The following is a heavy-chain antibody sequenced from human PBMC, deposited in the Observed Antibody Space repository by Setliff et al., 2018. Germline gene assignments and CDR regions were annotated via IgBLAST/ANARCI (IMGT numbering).Heavy chain of an antibody. Sequence: GGSLRLSCAASGFTFSSYSMNWVRQAPGKGLEWVSYISSSSSTIYYADFVKGRFTISRDNSKNTLYLQMNSLRAEDTAVYYCARDLSVSGSSYNSYYFDYWGQGTLVTVSS. CDR1: GFTFSSYS. CDR2: ISSSSSTI. J-gene: IGHJ4*02. V-gene: IGHV3-48*04. CDR3: ARDLSVSGSSYNSYYFDY. D-gene: IGHD3-10*01.